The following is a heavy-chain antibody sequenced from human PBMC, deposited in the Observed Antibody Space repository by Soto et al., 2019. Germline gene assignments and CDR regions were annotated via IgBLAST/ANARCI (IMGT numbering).Heavy chain of an antibody. V-gene: IGHV1-18*01. CDR1: GYPFTTYG. J-gene: IGHJ4*02. CDR2: VSAYNGDT. Sequence: QVQLVQSGGEVKPPGASVKVSCKASGYPFTTYGITWVRQAPGQGLEWMGWVSAYNGDTNYAQKFQGRLTMTTDTSTNTAYMERRSLRSDDTALYCCSRDGRIVASALKDYWGQGTLVTVSS. D-gene: IGHD5-12*01. CDR3: SRDGRIVASALKDY.